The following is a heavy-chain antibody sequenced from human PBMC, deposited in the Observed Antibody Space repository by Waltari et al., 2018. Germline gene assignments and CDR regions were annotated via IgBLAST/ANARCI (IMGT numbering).Heavy chain of an antibody. J-gene: IGHJ5*02. Sequence: QVQLQQWGAGLLKPSETLSLTCAVYGGSFSGYYWSWIRQPPGKGLEWIGEINHSGSTNCNPSLKSRVTISVDTSKNQFSLKLSSVTAADTAVYYCARQQSYYDSSGYYRPYNWFDPWGQGTLVTVSS. V-gene: IGHV4-34*01. D-gene: IGHD3-22*01. CDR2: INHSGST. CDR1: GGSFSGYY. CDR3: ARQQSYYDSSGYYRPYNWFDP.